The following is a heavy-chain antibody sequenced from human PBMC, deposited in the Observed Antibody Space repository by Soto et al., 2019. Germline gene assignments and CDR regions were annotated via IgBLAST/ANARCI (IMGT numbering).Heavy chain of an antibody. CDR3: VSGEGRYGQDTRFDY. D-gene: IGHD3-10*01. Sequence: QMQLVESGGGAVQPGRSLRLSCAASGFSFSNHGMHWVRQAPGKGLDWVADISHGGSATWYADSVKGRFTISRDNSKNTVCLQMDGLRGEDAAISYCVSGEGRYGQDTRFDYWGQGPLVTVSS. V-gene: IGHV3-30*03. CDR2: ISHGGSAT. CDR1: GFSFSNHG. J-gene: IGHJ4*02.